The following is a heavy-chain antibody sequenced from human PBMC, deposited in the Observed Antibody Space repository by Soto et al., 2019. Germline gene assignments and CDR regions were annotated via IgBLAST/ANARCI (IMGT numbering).Heavy chain of an antibody. CDR3: ARGSITMIVVVPPGPGMDV. CDR2: INPSGGST. D-gene: IGHD3-22*01. V-gene: IGHV1-46*01. J-gene: IGHJ6*02. CDR1: GYTFTSYY. Sequence: ASVKVSCKASGYTFTSYYMHWVRQAPGQGLEWMGMINPSGGSTSYAQKFQGRVTMTRDTSTSTVYMELSSLRSEDTAVYYCARGSITMIVVVPPGPGMDVWGQGTTVTAP.